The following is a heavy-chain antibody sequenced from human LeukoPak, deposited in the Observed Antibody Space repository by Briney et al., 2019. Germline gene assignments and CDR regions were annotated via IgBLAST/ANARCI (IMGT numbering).Heavy chain of an antibody. Sequence: GGSLRLSCAASGFTFSSYSMNWVRQAPGKGLDWVSSISSSSSSIYYADSVKGRFTISRDNARDSLFLQMNSLRAEDTALYYCASGGIYYGAAFDFWGQGTLVTVSS. CDR1: GFTFSSYS. CDR3: ASGGIYYGAAFDF. D-gene: IGHD1-26*01. J-gene: IGHJ4*02. V-gene: IGHV3-21*04. CDR2: ISSSSSSI.